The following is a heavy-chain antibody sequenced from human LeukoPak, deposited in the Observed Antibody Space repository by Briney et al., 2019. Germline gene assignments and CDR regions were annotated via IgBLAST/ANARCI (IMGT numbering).Heavy chain of an antibody. CDR1: GYTFTGYY. D-gene: IGHD2-15*01. J-gene: IGHJ4*02. V-gene: IGHV1-2*02. Sequence: ASVKVSCKASGYTFTGYYMHWVRQAPGQGLEWMGWINPNSGGTNYAQKFQGRVTMTRDTSISTAYMELSRLRSDDTAVYYGAVLFFDYCGGGSCYSPYLDSGGKGPLVPVP. CDR2: INPNSGGT. CDR3: AVLFFDYCGGGSCYSPYLDS.